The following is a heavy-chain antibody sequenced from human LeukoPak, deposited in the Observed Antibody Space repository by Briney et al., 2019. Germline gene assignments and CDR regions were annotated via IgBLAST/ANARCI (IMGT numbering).Heavy chain of an antibody. D-gene: IGHD4-23*01. Sequence: SQTLSLTCTVSGGSISSGSYYWSWIRQPAGKGLEWIGRIYTSGSTNYNPSLKSRVTISVDTSKNQFSLKLGSVTAADTAVYYCARQRTTVLTPGYFDYWGQGTLVTVSS. CDR1: GGSISSGSYY. V-gene: IGHV4-61*02. CDR2: IYTSGST. J-gene: IGHJ4*02. CDR3: ARQRTTVLTPGYFDY.